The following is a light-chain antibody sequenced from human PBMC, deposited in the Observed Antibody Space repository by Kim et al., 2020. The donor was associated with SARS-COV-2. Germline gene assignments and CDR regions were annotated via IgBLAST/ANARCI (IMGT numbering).Light chain of an antibody. CDR1: QGVSSSY. V-gene: IGKV3-20*01. CDR3: KQFGSSPRT. Sequence: EIVLTQSPGTLSLSPGERATLSCRASQGVSSSYLAWYQPKPRQATWLLIYGASSRPTGLPDRFSGSGTGTDFTITINRLEPEDIAVYYWKQFGSSPRTFGQGTKVDIK. J-gene: IGKJ1*01. CDR2: GAS.